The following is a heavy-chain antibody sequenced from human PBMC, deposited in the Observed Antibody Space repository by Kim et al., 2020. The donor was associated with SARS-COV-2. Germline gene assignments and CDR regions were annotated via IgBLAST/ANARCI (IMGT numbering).Heavy chain of an antibody. CDR3: ARHGYSYGLGEDYFDY. V-gene: IGHV4-39*01. CDR2: IYYSGST. CDR1: GGSISSSSYY. Sequence: SETLSLTCTVSGGSISSSSYYWGWIRQPPGKGLEWIGSIYYSGSTYYNPSLKSRVTISVDTSKNQFSLKLSSVTAADTAVYYCARHGYSYGLGEDYFDYWGQGTLVTVSS. J-gene: IGHJ4*02. D-gene: IGHD5-18*01.